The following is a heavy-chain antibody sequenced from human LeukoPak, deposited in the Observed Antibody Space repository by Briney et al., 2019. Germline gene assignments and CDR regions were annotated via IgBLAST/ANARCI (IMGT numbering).Heavy chain of an antibody. V-gene: IGHV3-30*03. CDR1: GFTFSSYG. D-gene: IGHD3-10*01. Sequence: PGRSLRLSCAASGFTFSSYGMHWVRQAPGKGLEWVAVISYDGSNKYYADSVKGRFTISRDNSKNTLYLQMNSLRAEDTAVYYCARNRGWETFDYWGQGTLVTVSS. J-gene: IGHJ4*02. CDR2: ISYDGSNK. CDR3: ARNRGWETFDY.